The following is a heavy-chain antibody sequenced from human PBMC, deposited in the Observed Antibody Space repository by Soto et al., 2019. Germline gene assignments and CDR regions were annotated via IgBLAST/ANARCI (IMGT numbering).Heavy chain of an antibody. V-gene: IGHV4-59*01. CDR2: IYYSGST. D-gene: IGHD5-12*01. CDR3: ARAWVATRLDFAY. Sequence: PSETLSLTCTVSGGSISSYYWSWIRQPPGKGLEWIGYIYYSGSTNYNPSLKSRVTISVDTSKNQFSLKLSSVTAADTAVYYCARAWVATRLDFAYWGQGTPVTVSS. J-gene: IGHJ4*02. CDR1: GGSISSYY.